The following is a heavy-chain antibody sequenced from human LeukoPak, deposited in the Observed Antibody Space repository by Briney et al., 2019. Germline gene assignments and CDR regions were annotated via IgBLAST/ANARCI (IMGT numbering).Heavy chain of an antibody. D-gene: IGHD3-10*01. J-gene: IGHJ4*02. CDR3: ARENWFKFDY. CDR2: ISSSSDAI. Sequence: GGSLGLSCAASGFTFNTYSMTWVRQAPGKGLEWLSYISSSSDAIWYADSVKGRFTVSRDNAKNSLYLHMNSLRDEDTAVYYCARENWFKFDYWGQGSLVTVSS. V-gene: IGHV3-48*02. CDR1: GFTFNTYS.